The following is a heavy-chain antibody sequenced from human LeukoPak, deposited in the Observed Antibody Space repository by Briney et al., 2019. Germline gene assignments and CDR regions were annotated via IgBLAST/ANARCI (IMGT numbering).Heavy chain of an antibody. CDR2: IYSGGST. V-gene: IGHV3-66*01. CDR1: GITVSSNY. Sequence: GSLRLSCAASGITVSSNYMNWVRQAPGKGLEWVAIIYSGGSTYYADSVKGRFTISRDNSKNTLYLQMNSLRAEDTAVYYCAREISGYWGQGTLVTVSS. D-gene: IGHD1-26*01. CDR3: AREISGY. J-gene: IGHJ4*02.